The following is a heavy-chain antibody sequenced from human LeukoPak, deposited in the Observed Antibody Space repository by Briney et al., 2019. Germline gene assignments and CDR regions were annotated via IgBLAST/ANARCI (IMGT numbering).Heavy chain of an antibody. CDR1: GFTFSSST. Sequence: GGSLRLSCAASGFTFSSSTMHWVRQAPGKGLEWVAVISYDGSNKYYADSVKGRFTISRDNSKNTLYLQMNSLRAEDTAVYYCAKAGRSWLFTDYYYMDVWGKGTTVTVSS. J-gene: IGHJ6*03. V-gene: IGHV3-30-3*02. CDR2: ISYDGSNK. CDR3: AKAGRSWLFTDYYYMDV. D-gene: IGHD3-22*01.